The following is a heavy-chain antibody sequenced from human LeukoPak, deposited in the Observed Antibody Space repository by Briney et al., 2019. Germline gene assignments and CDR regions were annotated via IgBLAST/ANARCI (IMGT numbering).Heavy chain of an antibody. CDR3: ARVARDGYLAYYFDY. J-gene: IGHJ4*02. CDR2: IHSTGST. CDR1: VGSTCTYY. Sequence: GTLSLTPAVSVGSTCTYYCSWVRYRPAQGPEWIAYIHSTGSTNYNPSLKSRVTISADTSKNQFSLTLRLVTAADTAVYYCARVARDGYLAYYFDYWGQGILVTVSS. D-gene: IGHD5-24*01. V-gene: IGHV4-59*01.